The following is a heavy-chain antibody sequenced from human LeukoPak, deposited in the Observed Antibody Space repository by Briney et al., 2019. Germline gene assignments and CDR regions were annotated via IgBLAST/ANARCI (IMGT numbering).Heavy chain of an antibody. Sequence: GGPLRLSCAASGFTFSSYAMHWVRQAPGKGLEWVAVISYDGSNKYYADSVKGRFTISRDNSKNTLYLQMNSLRAEDTVVYYCARDYTTDLPDYWGQGTLVTVSS. CDR1: GFTFSSYA. J-gene: IGHJ4*02. D-gene: IGHD1-14*01. CDR2: ISYDGSNK. CDR3: ARDYTTDLPDY. V-gene: IGHV3-30-3*01.